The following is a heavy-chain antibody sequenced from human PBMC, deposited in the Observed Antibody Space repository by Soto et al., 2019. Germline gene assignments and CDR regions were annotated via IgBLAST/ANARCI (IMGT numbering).Heavy chain of an antibody. V-gene: IGHV4-59*08. CDR2: IYYSGST. J-gene: IGHJ6*02. Sequence: QVQLQESGPGLVKPSETLSLTCTVSGGSISSYYWSWIRQPPGKGLEWIGYIYYSGSTNYNPSLKSRDTISVDTSKNQFPLKLSSGTDADTAVYYCARQGPYGMDVWGQGTTVTVSS. CDR3: ARQGPYGMDV. CDR1: GGSISSYY.